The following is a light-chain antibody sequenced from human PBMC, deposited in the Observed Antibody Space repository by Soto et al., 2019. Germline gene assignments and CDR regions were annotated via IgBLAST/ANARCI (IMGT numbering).Light chain of an antibody. CDR1: QSVGDN. V-gene: IGKV3-20*01. CDR2: GAS. CDR3: QQYGSSRLT. Sequence: EVAVTQSLAHLFVSAGERATLYCGPGQSVGDNLAWYHQKPGQAPRLLIYGASSRATGIPDRFSGRGSGTDFTLTIIRLEPEDFSVYYCQQYGSSRLTFGGGTKVDIK. J-gene: IGKJ4*01.